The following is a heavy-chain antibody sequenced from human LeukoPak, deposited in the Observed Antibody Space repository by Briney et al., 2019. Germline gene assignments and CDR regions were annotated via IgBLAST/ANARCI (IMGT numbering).Heavy chain of an antibody. Sequence: GGSLRLSCAVSGIPLSNYGMSYVRQAPGKGLEWVAGISDSGGRTKYADSVKGRFTISRDNSKNTLYLQMNSLRAEYTAVCFCAKRGVVIRVILVGFHKEAYYFDSWGQGALVTVSS. D-gene: IGHD3-22*01. CDR1: GIPLSNYG. V-gene: IGHV3-23*01. CDR2: ISDSGGRT. J-gene: IGHJ4*02. CDR3: AKRGVVIRVILVGFHKEAYYFDS.